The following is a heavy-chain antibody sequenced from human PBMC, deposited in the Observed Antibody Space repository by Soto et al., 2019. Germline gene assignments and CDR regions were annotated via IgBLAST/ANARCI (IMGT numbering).Heavy chain of an antibody. CDR3: ARYCSGGSCYSRYYYYMDV. CDR2: IDSGGST. Sequence: EVQLVESGGNLVQPGGSLRLSCAASGFTVSSNYMSWVRQAPGKGLEWVSVIDSGGSTYYADSVKGRFTIARDKAKNTLYIQMNSLRAEDTAVYYCARYCSGGSCYSRYYYYMDVWGKGTTVTVSS. J-gene: IGHJ6*03. D-gene: IGHD2-15*01. CDR1: GFTVSSNY. V-gene: IGHV3-66*01.